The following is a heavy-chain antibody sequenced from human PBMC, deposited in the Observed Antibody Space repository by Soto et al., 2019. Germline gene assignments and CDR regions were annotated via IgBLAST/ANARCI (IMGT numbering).Heavy chain of an antibody. CDR2: VTHSGTA. D-gene: IGHD6-19*01. J-gene: IGHJ5*02. CDR3: AREAGPDRWFDP. CDR1: GGSIDSGAFS. Sequence: SETLSLTCAVSGGSIDSGAFSLSWIRQPPGKGLEWIGYVTHSGTAYSIPSLNGRLTLSVDSSQTQFSLKLTSVTAADTAVYYCAREAGPDRWFDPWGQGTLVTVSS. V-gene: IGHV4-30-2*01.